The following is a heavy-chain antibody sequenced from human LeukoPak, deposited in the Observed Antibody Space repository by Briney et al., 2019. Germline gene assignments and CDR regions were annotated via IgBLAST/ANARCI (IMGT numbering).Heavy chain of an antibody. J-gene: IGHJ4*02. CDR2: INPNSGGT. D-gene: IGHD2-15*01. CDR1: GYTFTGYY. Sequence: GASVKVSCKASGYTFTGYYMHWGRQAPGPGLEWMGWINPNSGGTNYAQKFQGRGTMTRDTSISTAYMELSRLRSDDTAVYYCARGLYCSDGSCETRDYWGQGTLVTVSS. CDR3: ARGLYCSDGSCETRDY. V-gene: IGHV1-2*02.